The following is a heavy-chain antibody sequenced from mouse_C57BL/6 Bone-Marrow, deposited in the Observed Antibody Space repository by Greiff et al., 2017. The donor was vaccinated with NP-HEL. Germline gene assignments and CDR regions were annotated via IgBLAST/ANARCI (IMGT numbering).Heavy chain of an antibody. J-gene: IGHJ4*01. CDR2: IRSKSNNYAT. D-gene: IGHD1-1*01. CDR1: GFSFNTYA. CDR3: VRPYYGSSYGFDYAMDY. Sequence: EVMLVESGGGLVQPKGSLKLSCAASGFSFNTYAMNWVRQAPGKGLEWVARIRSKSNNYATYYADSVKDRFTISRDDSESMLYLQMNNLKTEDTAMYYCVRPYYGSSYGFDYAMDYWGQGTSVTVSS. V-gene: IGHV10-1*01.